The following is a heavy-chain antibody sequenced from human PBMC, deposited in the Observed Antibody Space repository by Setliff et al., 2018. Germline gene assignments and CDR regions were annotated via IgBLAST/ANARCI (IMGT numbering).Heavy chain of an antibody. V-gene: IGHV1-18*01. D-gene: IGHD1-1*01. CDR3: AKTKGFVDGWLDP. J-gene: IGHJ5*02. CDR2: ISPYSGNT. CDR1: GFGFTTFG. Sequence: ASVKVSCKTSGFGFTTFGFSWVRQAPGQGLEWLGSISPYSGNTNYPQWLQDRVTMTIDTSATTVYMELSRLRSDDTALYFCAKTKGFVDGWLDPWGQGTLVTVSS.